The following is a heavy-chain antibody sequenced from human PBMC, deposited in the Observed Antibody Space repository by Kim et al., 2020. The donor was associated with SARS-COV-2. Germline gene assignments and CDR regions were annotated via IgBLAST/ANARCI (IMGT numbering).Heavy chain of an antibody. CDR3: ASAGYSSGWYWFDP. Sequence: NPSRKSRVAISVDTSKNQFSRKLSSVTAADTAVYYCASAGYSSGWYWFDPWGQGTLVTVSS. D-gene: IGHD6-19*01. V-gene: IGHV4-39*07. J-gene: IGHJ5*02.